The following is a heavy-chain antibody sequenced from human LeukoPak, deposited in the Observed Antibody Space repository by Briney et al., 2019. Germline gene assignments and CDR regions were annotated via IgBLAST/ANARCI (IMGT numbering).Heavy chain of an antibody. V-gene: IGHV3-23*01. D-gene: IGHD6-6*01. Sequence: GGSLRLSCAASGFTFSSYAMSWVRQAPGKGLEWVSAISGSGGSTYYADSVKGRFTISRDNSKNTLYLQMNSLRAEDTAVYYCAKDLTEYSRPPRDYWGQGTLVTVSS. J-gene: IGHJ4*02. CDR1: GFTFSSYA. CDR3: AKDLTEYSRPPRDY. CDR2: ISGSGGST.